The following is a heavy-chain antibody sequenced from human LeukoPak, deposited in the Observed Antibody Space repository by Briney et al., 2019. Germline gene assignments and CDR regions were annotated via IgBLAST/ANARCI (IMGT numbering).Heavy chain of an antibody. CDR2: IYYSGST. CDR3: ARSGDFDY. D-gene: IGHD5-12*01. Sequence: PSETLSLTCTVFGGSISSYYWSWIRQPPGKGLEWIGYIYYSGSTNYNPSLKSRVTISVDTSKNQFSLKLSYGTAADTAVYCCARSGDFDYWGQGTLVTVSS. CDR1: GGSISSYY. V-gene: IGHV4-59*01. J-gene: IGHJ4*02.